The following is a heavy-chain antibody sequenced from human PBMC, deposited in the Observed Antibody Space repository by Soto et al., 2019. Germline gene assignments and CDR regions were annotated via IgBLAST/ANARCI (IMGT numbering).Heavy chain of an antibody. Sequence: GGSLRLSSAASGVTFSSYWMSWVRQAPGKGLEWVANIKQDGSEKYYVDSVKGRFTISRDNAKNSLYLQMNSLRAEDTAVYYCARDTYSSGLSPWGQGTLVTVSS. D-gene: IGHD6-19*01. CDR1: GVTFSSYW. V-gene: IGHV3-7*01. CDR2: IKQDGSEK. CDR3: ARDTYSSGLSP. J-gene: IGHJ5*02.